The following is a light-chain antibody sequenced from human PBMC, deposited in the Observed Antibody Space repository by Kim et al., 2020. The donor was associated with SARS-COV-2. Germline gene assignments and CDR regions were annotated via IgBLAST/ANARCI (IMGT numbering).Light chain of an antibody. CDR1: SGDVGAYNF. V-gene: IGLV2-14*01. J-gene: IGLJ3*02. Sequence: QSVLTQPASVSGSPGQSITISCTGTSGDVGAYNFVSWYQQNPGEAPELLIYDVTNWASGVSHRFSGSRSGNTASLTISALRAEDEAYYFCSSYTSSHTKVFGGGTKVTVL. CDR2: DVT. CDR3: SSYTSSHTKV.